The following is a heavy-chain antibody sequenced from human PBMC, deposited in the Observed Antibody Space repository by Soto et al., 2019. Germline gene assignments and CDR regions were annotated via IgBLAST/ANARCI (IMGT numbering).Heavy chain of an antibody. CDR2: IIPIFGTA. Sequence: GASVKVSCKASGGTFSSYAISWVRQAPGQGLEWMGGIIPIFGTANYAQKFQGRVTITADESTSTAYMELSSLRSEDTAVYYCASGDYDFWSGPGGGMDVWGQGTTVTSP. CDR3: ASGDYDFWSGPGGGMDV. D-gene: IGHD3-3*01. V-gene: IGHV1-69*13. CDR1: GGTFSSYA. J-gene: IGHJ6*02.